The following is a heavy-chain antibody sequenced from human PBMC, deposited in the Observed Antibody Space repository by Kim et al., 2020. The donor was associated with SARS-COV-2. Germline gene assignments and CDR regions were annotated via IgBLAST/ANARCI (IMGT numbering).Heavy chain of an antibody. CDR2: IYYSGST. V-gene: IGHV4-59*08. Sequence: SETLSLTCTVSGGSISSYYWSWIRQPPGKGLEWIGYIYYSGSTNYNPSLKSRVTISVDTSKNQFSLKLSSVTAADTAVYYCARSYYDFWSGYYSIYFDYWGQGTLVTVSS. CDR1: GGSISSYY. CDR3: ARSYYDFWSGYYSIYFDY. D-gene: IGHD3-3*01. J-gene: IGHJ4*02.